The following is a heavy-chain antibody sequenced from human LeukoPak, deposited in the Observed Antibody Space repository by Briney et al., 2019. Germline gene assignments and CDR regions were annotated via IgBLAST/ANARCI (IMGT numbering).Heavy chain of an antibody. V-gene: IGHV5-51*01. D-gene: IGHD3-22*01. Sequence: GESLKISCKGSGYSFTSYWIGGVRQMPGKVLEWMAIIYPGDSDTRYSPSLQGRVTISADKSISTAYLQWSSLKASDTAMYYCARSSDSSGYYDYFDYWGQGTLVTVSS. CDR3: ARSSDSSGYYDYFDY. CDR2: IYPGDSDT. CDR1: GYSFTSYW. J-gene: IGHJ4*02.